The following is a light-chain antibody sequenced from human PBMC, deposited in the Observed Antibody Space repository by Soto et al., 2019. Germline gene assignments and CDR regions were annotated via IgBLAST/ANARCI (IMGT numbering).Light chain of an antibody. Sequence: QSVLTQPASVSGSPGQSITISCTGTSSDVGGYNYVSWYQQHPGKAPKLMIYEVSNRPSGVSNRFSGSKSGNTASLTISGLQAEDEADYYCSSYRSNTFVVFGGGTKLTVL. J-gene: IGLJ2*01. CDR1: SSDVGGYNY. CDR3: SSYRSNTFVV. CDR2: EVS. V-gene: IGLV2-14*01.